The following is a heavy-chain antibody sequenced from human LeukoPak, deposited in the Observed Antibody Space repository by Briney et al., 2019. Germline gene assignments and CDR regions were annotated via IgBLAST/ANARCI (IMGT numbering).Heavy chain of an antibody. CDR2: FDPEDGET. Sequence: GASVKVSCKVSGYTLTELSMHWVRQAPGKGLEWMGGFDPEDGETIYAQKFQGRVTMTEDTSTDTAYMELSSLRSEDTAVYYCATTDSSSWYRGRGVGHNWGQGTLVTVSS. CDR3: ATTDSSSWYRGRGVGHN. CDR1: GYTLTELS. J-gene: IGHJ4*02. V-gene: IGHV1-24*01. D-gene: IGHD6-13*01.